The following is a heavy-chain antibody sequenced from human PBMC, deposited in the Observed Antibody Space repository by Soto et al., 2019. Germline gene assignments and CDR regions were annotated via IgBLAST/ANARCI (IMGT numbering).Heavy chain of an antibody. CDR2: IYSGGST. D-gene: IGHD3-16*02. CDR3: ARVRPYDYIWGSYRPNDY. CDR1: GFTVSSNY. Sequence: EVQLVESGGGLVQPGQSLRLSCAASGFTVSSNYMTWVRQAPGKGLEWVSVIYSGGSTYYADSVKGRFTISRDNSKNTLYLQMNSLRAEDTAAKYCARVRPYDYIWGSYRPNDYWGQGTWSPSPQ. J-gene: IGHJ4*02. V-gene: IGHV3-66*01.